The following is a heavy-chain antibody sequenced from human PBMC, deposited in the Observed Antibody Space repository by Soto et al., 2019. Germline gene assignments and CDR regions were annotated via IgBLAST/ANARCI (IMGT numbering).Heavy chain of an antibody. CDR2: ISGSCGST. CDR1: GFTFDDYA. D-gene: IGHD3-9*01. J-gene: IGHJ3*02. CDR3: AKVFRSVRYFDWFGAFDT. V-gene: IGHV3-23*01. Sequence: GGSLRLSCAASGFTFDDYAMYSVRQTPGKGLARVSAISGSCGSTYYADSVKGRFTISRDNSKNTLYLQMNSLRAEDTAVYYCAKVFRSVRYFDWFGAFDTWGQGTMVTVSS.